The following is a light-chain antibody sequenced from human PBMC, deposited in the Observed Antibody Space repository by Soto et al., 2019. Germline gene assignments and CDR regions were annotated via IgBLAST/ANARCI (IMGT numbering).Light chain of an antibody. CDR2: GAS. J-gene: IGKJ5*01. CDR3: QQYYDWPIT. Sequence: EIVLTPSPATLSVSPWSRATLSFRASQSVSSNLAWYQQKIGQAPRLLIYGASTRATGIPARFSGTGSGTEFTLTISSLQSEDFAVYYCQQYYDWPITFGQGTRLEN. V-gene: IGKV3-15*01. CDR1: QSVSSN.